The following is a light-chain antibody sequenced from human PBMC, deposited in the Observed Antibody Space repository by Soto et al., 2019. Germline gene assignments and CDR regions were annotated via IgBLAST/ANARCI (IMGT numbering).Light chain of an antibody. J-gene: IGKJ1*01. CDR2: KAS. CDR3: QQYSTYTPRT. V-gene: IGKV1-5*03. CDR1: QSISIW. Sequence: IQMTQSPSTMSASLGDRVTIICRASQSISIWLAWYQQKPGKAPKILIYKASSLESGVPSRFSGSGSGTEFTLTISSLQPDDFATYYCQQYSTYTPRTFGQGTKVDI.